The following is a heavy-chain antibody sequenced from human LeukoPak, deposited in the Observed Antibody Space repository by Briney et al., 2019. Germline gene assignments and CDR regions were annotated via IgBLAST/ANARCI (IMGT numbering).Heavy chain of an antibody. CDR1: GFPFSINA. V-gene: IGHV3-23*01. J-gene: IGHJ4*02. Sequence: HPGGSLKLSCVASGFPFSINAMSWVRQAPGKGLEWVSGISGTGGGTFYADSVKGRFSISRDDSINTLYLQMSSLRAEDTAVYYCARFRGSGSHTLYSFDYWGQGSLVTVSS. CDR3: ARFRGSGSHTLYSFDY. D-gene: IGHD3-10*01. CDR2: ISGTGGGT.